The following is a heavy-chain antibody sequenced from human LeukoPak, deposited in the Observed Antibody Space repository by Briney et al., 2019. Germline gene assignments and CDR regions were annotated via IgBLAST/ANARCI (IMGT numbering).Heavy chain of an antibody. V-gene: IGHV4-59*08. CDR2: IYYTGST. CDR3: ARHVRGLFWYFDL. Sequence: ETLSLTCSVSNGSISRYYWTWIRQPPGKGLDWIGHIYYTGSTKYNPSLKGRATISLDTSKNRFSLSLSSVTAADTAVYYCARHVRGLFWYFDLWGRGTLVTVSS. J-gene: IGHJ2*01. D-gene: IGHD3-10*02. CDR1: NGSISRYY.